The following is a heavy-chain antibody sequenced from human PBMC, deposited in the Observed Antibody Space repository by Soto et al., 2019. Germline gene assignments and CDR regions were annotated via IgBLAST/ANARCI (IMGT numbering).Heavy chain of an antibody. CDR2: IYWDDDK. D-gene: IGHD4-17*01. CDR1: GFSLTTSGVG. J-gene: IGHJ5*02. Sequence: QITLKESGPTLVKPTQTLTLTCTFSGFSLTTSGVGVGWIRQPPGKALEWLALIYWDDDKRYSPSLKSRLTTSQDTSKNQVVLTMTNIDPADTATYVCADRTTTVTWWFYPWGQGSLGTVSS. V-gene: IGHV2-5*02. CDR3: ADRTTTVTWWFYP.